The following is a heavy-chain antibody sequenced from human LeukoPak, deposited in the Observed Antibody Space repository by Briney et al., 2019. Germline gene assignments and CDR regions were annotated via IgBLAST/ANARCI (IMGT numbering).Heavy chain of an antibody. J-gene: IGHJ4*02. D-gene: IGHD6-6*01. CDR2: A. V-gene: IGHV1-69*05. CDR3: ARGLQEYLFDY. Sequence: ANYVQKFQGRVTITTDESTSTAYMELSSLRSEDTAVYYCARGLQEYLFDYWGQGTLVTVSS.